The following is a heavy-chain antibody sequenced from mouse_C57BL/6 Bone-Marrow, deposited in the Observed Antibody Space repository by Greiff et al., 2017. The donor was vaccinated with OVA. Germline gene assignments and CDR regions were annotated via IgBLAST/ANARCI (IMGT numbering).Heavy chain of an antibody. CDR2: IFPGSGST. Sequence: QVQLKESGPELVKPGASVKISCKASGYTFTDYYINWVKQRPGQGLEWIGWIFPGSGSTYYNEKFKGKATLTVDNSSSTAYMLLSSLTSEDSAVYFCARELRDGYSFAYWGQGTLVTVSA. CDR3: ARELRDGYSFAY. CDR1: GYTFTDYY. D-gene: IGHD2-3*01. V-gene: IGHV1-75*01. J-gene: IGHJ3*01.